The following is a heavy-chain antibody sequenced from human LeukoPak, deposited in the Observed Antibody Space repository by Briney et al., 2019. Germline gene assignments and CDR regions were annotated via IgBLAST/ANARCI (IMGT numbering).Heavy chain of an antibody. V-gene: IGHV4-59*08. CDR3: ARRNAVAAAGLYYFDY. D-gene: IGHD6-13*01. CDR2: IYYSGST. CDR1: GFSISSYY. Sequence: SETLSLTCTASGFSISSYYWSWIRQPPGKGLEWIGYIYYSGSTNYNPSLKRRVTISVDTSKHQFSLKLSSVTAADTAVYYCARRNAVAAAGLYYFDYWGQGTLVTVSS. J-gene: IGHJ4*02.